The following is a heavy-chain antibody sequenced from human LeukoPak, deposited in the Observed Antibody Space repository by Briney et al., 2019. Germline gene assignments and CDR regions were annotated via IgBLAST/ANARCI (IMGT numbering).Heavy chain of an antibody. CDR2: ICGSVSGSGDCT. Sequence: GGSLRLSCAASGFSFGSYAMSWVRQAAGKGLEWVSEICGSVSGSGDCTHYADSVKGRFTISRDNSKKTLYLQMNSLKTEDTAVYYCTTEGAVVPAAIVIDAFDIWGQGTMVTVSS. J-gene: IGHJ3*02. CDR1: GFSFGSYA. D-gene: IGHD2-2*01. CDR3: TTEGAVVPAAIVIDAFDI. V-gene: IGHV3-23*01.